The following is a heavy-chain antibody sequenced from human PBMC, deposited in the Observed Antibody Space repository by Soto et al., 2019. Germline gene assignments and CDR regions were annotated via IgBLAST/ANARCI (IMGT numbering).Heavy chain of an antibody. CDR2: ISYSGSP. CDR1: GGSISSGDYY. J-gene: IGHJ4*02. CDR3: ARADSSGYYPFDD. Sequence: SETLSLTCTVSGGSISSGDYYWSWIRQPPGKGLEWIGYISYSGSPYYNPSLESRVTISVDTSKNHFSLKLSSVTAADTAVSYCARADSSGYYPFDDWGQGTLVTVSS. V-gene: IGHV4-30-4*01. D-gene: IGHD3-22*01.